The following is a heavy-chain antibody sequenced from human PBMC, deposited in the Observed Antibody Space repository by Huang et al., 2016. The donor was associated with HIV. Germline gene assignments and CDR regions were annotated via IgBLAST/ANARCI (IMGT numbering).Heavy chain of an antibody. J-gene: IGHJ4*02. V-gene: IGHV1-8*02. CDR3: ARSAYGDLDY. Sequence: QVHLVQSGAEVKKPGASVKVSCKASGYTFTNYDINWGRQAPGRGLEWRGWMNPNTGNTGFEQSFQGRVTMTRKTSITTAYMELTSLTSEDTAVYYCARSAYGDLDYWGLGTLVIVSS. CDR2: MNPNTGNT. CDR1: GYTFTNYD. D-gene: IGHD4-17*01.